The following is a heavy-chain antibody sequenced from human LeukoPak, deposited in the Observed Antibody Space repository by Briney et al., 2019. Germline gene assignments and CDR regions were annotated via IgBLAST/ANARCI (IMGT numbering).Heavy chain of an antibody. V-gene: IGHV1-18*01. Sequence: ASVKVSCKASGYTFTSYGISWVRQAPGQGLEWMGWISAYNGNTNYAQKLQGRVTMTTDTSTSTAYMELRSLRSDDTAVYYCARYFQTYYYDSSGYYLDYWGQGTLITVSS. CDR3: ARYFQTYYYDSSGYYLDY. CDR2: ISAYNGNT. CDR1: GYTFTSYG. D-gene: IGHD3-22*01. J-gene: IGHJ4*02.